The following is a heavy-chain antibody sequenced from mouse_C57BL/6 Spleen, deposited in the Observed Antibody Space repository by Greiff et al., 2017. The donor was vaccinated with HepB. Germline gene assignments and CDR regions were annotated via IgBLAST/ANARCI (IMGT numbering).Heavy chain of an antibody. CDR3: ASTDWYFDV. CDR2: INPDSSTI. J-gene: IGHJ1*03. CDR1: GVDFSRYW. Sequence: GVDFSRYWMSWVRRAPGKGLEWIGEINPDSSTINYAPSLKDKFIISRDNAKNTLYLQMSKVRSEDTALYYCASTDWYFDVWGTGTTVTVSS. V-gene: IGHV4-1*01.